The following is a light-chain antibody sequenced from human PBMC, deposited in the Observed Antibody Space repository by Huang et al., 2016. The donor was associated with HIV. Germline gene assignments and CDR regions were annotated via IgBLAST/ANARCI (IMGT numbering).Light chain of an antibody. J-gene: IGKJ1*01. CDR1: QSVSNN. CDR3: QQSNSWPPWT. CDR2: GES. V-gene: IGKV3-15*01. Sequence: EIVMTQSPAILSVSPGERATLSCRASQSVSNNLAWYQQKPGQAPRLVIYGESTRATGIAARFSGRGAGTEFTLTISSIQSEDFEVYYCQQSNSWPPWTFGQGTKVEI.